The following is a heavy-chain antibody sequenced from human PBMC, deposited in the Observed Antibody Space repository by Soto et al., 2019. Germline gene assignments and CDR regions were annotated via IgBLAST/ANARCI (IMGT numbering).Heavy chain of an antibody. CDR1: GYTFTGYY. V-gene: IGHV1-2*06. CDR3: ARRLVDYYYGMDV. J-gene: IGHJ6*02. CDR2: INPNSGGT. D-gene: IGHD3-16*01. Sequence: GASVKVSCKASGYTFTGYYMHWVRQAPGQGLEWMGRINPNSGGTNYAQKFQGRVTMTRDTSISTAYMELSRLRSDDTAVYYCARRLVDYYYGMDVWGQGTTVPVSS.